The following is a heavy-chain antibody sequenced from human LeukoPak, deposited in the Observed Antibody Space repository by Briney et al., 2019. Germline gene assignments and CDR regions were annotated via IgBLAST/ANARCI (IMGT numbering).Heavy chain of an antibody. CDR2: ISAYNGNT. Sequence: ASVKVSCKASGYTFTSYGISWVRQAPGQGLEWMGWISAYNGNTNYAQKLQGRVTMTTDTSTSTAYIELRSLRSDDTAVYYCARDGSTSCYSLDYWGQGTLVTVSS. CDR1: GYTFTSYG. J-gene: IGHJ4*02. D-gene: IGHD2-2*02. V-gene: IGHV1-18*01. CDR3: ARDGSTSCYSLDY.